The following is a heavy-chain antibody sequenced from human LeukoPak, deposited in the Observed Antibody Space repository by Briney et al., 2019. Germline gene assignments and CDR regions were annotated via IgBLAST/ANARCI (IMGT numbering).Heavy chain of an antibody. CDR3: ARERLVYRSGDTCYVY. D-gene: IGHD2-15*01. V-gene: IGHV3-7*03. J-gene: IGHJ4*02. CDR1: GFTFSHYW. CDR2: INQDGSEK. Sequence: QTGGSLRLSCAASGFTFSHYWMSWVRRAPGKGLEWVANINQDGSEKYYVDSVKGRFSISRDNAKNSLYLQMNSLRAEDTAVYYCARERLVYRSGDTCYVYWGQGTLVTVSS.